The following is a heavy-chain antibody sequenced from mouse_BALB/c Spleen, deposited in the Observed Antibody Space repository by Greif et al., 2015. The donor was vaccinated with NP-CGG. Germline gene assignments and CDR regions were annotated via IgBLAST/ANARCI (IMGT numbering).Heavy chain of an antibody. CDR3: TSHGNYGLDFDY. D-gene: IGHD2-1*01. V-gene: IGHV6-6*02. CDR1: GFTFSNYW. Sequence: EVMLVESGGGLVQPGGSMKLSCVASGFTFSNYWMNWVRQSPEKGLEWVAEIRLKSNNYATHYADSVKGRFTISRDDSKSSVYLQMNNLRAEDTGIYYCTSHGNYGLDFDYWGQGTTLTVSS. J-gene: IGHJ2*01. CDR2: IRLKSNNYAT.